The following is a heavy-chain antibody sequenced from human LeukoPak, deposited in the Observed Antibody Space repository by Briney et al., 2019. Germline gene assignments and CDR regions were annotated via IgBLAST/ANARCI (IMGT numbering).Heavy chain of an antibody. V-gene: IGHV3-15*01. CDR1: GFTLSNVW. D-gene: IGHD2-8*01. CDR3: TTSACTNGVCYTSVDY. J-gene: IGHJ4*02. Sequence: GGSLRLSCTASGFTLSNVWMSWVRQAPGKGLEWVGRIKSKTGGGATDYATFVKGRFTISRDDSKNTLYLQMNSLKTEDTAVYYCTTSACTNGVCYTSVDYWGQGTLVTVSS. CDR2: IKSKTGGGAT.